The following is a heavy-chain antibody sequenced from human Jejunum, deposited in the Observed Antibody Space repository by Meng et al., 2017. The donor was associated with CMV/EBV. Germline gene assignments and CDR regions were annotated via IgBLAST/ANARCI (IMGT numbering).Heavy chain of an antibody. V-gene: IGHV4-59*11. CDR2: IYFTGST. CDR3: ARGGAIVGASGY. CDR1: GGSISSHY. Sequence: CTVSGGSISSHYWSWIRQPPGKGLEWIEYIYFTGSTNYNPSLRSRVTISVDTSRKQFSLKLSSVTAADTAMYYCARGGAIVGASGYWGQGRLVTVSS. D-gene: IGHD1-26*01. J-gene: IGHJ4*02.